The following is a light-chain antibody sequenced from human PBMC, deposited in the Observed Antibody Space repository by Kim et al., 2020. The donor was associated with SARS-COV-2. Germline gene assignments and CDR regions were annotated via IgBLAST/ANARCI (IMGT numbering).Light chain of an antibody. CDR3: NSRDSNDNVV. CDR1: SLRSYY. CDR2: GKN. Sequence: VALGQTVRITCQGESLRSYYETWYQQKPGQAPILVIYGKNNRPSGIPDRFSGSSSGNTASLTITGTQAGDEADYYCNSRDSNDNVVFGGGTQLTFL. J-gene: IGLJ2*01. V-gene: IGLV3-19*01.